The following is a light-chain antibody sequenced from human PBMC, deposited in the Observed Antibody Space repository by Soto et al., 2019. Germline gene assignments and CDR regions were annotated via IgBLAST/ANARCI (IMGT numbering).Light chain of an antibody. J-gene: IGLJ1*01. CDR2: EGS. V-gene: IGLV2-23*01. CDR3: CSYAGSSV. CDR1: SSDVGSYNL. Sequence: QSVLTQPASVSGFPGQSITISCTGTSSDVGSYNLVSWYQQHPGKAPKLMIYEGSKRPSGVSNRFSGSKSGNTASLTISGLQAEDEADYYCCSYAGSSVFGTGTKVTVL.